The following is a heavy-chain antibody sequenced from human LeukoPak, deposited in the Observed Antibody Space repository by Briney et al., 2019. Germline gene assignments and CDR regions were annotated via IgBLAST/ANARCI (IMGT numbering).Heavy chain of an antibody. CDR2: LDPRSGNT. CDR3: ARGVYGGNRGWHFDL. V-gene: IGHV1-8*03. J-gene: IGHJ2*01. Sequence: ASVKLSCKASEYTFSNYDINYVRQAPGPGLEWMGLLDPRSGNTGTAQNFQGRVTISSNTSIGTAYMELSSLSSNDTAVYYCARGVYGGNRGWHFDLWGRGTLVT. CDR1: EYTFSNYD. D-gene: IGHD4-23*01.